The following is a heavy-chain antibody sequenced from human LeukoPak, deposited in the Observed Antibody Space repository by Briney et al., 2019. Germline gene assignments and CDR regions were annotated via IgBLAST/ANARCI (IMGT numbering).Heavy chain of an antibody. J-gene: IGHJ4*02. D-gene: IGHD2-2*01. Sequence: PGGSLRLSCAASGFTFSSYSMNWVRQAPGKGLGWVSSISSSSSYIYYADSVKGRFTISRDNAKNSLYLQMNSLRAEDTAVYYCARSHVSCYDYWGQGTLVTVSS. CDR2: ISSSSSYI. V-gene: IGHV3-21*01. CDR1: GFTFSSYS. CDR3: ARSHVSCYDY.